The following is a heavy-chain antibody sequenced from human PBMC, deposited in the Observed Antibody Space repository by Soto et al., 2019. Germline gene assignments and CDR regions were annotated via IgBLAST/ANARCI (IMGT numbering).Heavy chain of an antibody. CDR2: INQYGSER. D-gene: IGHD3-10*01. CDR1: GFIFSSYW. CDR3: ARGIGVDV. V-gene: IGHV3-7*03. J-gene: IGHJ6*02. Sequence: LRLSCAAPGFIFSSYWMSWVRQAPGKGLEWVANINQYGSERYYVDSVKGRFTISRENAKDSLYLQMNSLRAEDTAVYYCARGIGVDVWGQGTTVTVSS.